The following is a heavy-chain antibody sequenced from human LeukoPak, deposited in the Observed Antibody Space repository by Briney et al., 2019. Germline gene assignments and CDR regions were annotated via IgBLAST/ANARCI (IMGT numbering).Heavy chain of an antibody. V-gene: IGHV1-18*01. D-gene: IGHD1-1*01. CDR3: ARGQRYTMGDY. CDR2: ISAYNGNT. CDR1: GYTFTSYG. Sequence: GASVKVSCKASGYTFTSYGISWVRQAPGQGLEWTGWISAYNGNTNYAQKLQGRVTMTRNTSISTAYMELSSLRSEDTAVYYCARGQRYTMGDYWGQGTLVTVSS. J-gene: IGHJ4*02.